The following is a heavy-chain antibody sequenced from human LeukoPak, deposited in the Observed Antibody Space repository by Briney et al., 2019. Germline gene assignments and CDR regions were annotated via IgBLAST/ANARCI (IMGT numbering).Heavy chain of an antibody. CDR1: GYTFTSYD. Sequence: GASVKVSCKASGYTFTSYDINWVRQATGQGLEWMGWMNPNSGNTDYAQKFQGRVTITRNTSISTAYMELSSLRSEDTAVYYCAGQKTLGIAAAGTLGWFDPWGQGTLVTVSS. J-gene: IGHJ5*02. CDR2: MNPNSGNT. V-gene: IGHV1-8*03. D-gene: IGHD6-13*01. CDR3: AGQKTLGIAAAGTLGWFDP.